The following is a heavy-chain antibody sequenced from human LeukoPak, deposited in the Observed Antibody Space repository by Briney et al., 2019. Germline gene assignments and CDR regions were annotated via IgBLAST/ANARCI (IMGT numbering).Heavy chain of an antibody. D-gene: IGHD2-15*01. J-gene: IGHJ4*02. Sequence: SETLSLTCTVYGGSFSGYYWSWIRQSPGKGLEWIGEINHSGSTNYNPSLKSRVTISVDTSKNQFSLKLSSVTAADTAVYYCARGPRYCSGGSCYQYDYWGQGTLVTVSS. CDR2: INHSGST. V-gene: IGHV4-34*01. CDR3: ARGPRYCSGGSCYQYDY. CDR1: GGSFSGYY.